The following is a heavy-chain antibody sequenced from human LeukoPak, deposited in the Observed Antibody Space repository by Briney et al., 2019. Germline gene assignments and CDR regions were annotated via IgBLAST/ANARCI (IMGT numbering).Heavy chain of an antibody. D-gene: IGHD4-17*01. V-gene: IGHV1-2*02. CDR3: ARDSQSATTSQLGAFDI. CDR1: GYTFTGYY. CDR2: INPNSGGT. Sequence: GASVKVSCKASGYTFTGYYMHWVRQAPGQGLEWMGWINPNSGGTNYAQKFQGRVTMTRDTSISTAYMELSRLRSDDTAVYYCARDSQSATTSQLGAFDIWGQGTMVTVSS. J-gene: IGHJ3*02.